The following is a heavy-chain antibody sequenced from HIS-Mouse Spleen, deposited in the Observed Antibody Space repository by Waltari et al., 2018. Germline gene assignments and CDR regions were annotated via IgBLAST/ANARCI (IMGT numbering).Heavy chain of an antibody. V-gene: IGHV4-39*07. Sequence: QLQLQESGPGLVKPSETLSLTCTVSGGSISSSSYFRGWIRQPPGKGQEWIGSIYYSGSTYYNPSLKSRVTISVDTSKNQFSLKLSSVTAADTAVYYCAREIPYSSSWYDWYFDLWGRGTLVTVSS. J-gene: IGHJ2*01. CDR2: IYYSGST. D-gene: IGHD6-13*01. CDR3: AREIPYSSSWYDWYFDL. CDR1: GGSISSSSYF.